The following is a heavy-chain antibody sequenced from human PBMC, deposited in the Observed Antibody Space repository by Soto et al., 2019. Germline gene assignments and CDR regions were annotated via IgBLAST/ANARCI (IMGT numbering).Heavy chain of an antibody. Sequence: SETLSLTCTVSGGSIRSGDYYWSWIRQPPGKGLEWIGEINHSGSTNYNPSLKSRVTISVDTSKNQFSLKLSSVTAADTAVYYCATRLPTDYWGQGTLVTVSS. V-gene: IGHV4-34*01. CDR1: GGSIRSGDYY. J-gene: IGHJ4*02. D-gene: IGHD6-25*01. CDR2: INHSGST. CDR3: ATRLPTDY.